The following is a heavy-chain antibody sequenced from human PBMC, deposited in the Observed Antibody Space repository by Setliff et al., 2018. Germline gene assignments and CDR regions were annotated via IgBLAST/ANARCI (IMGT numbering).Heavy chain of an antibody. D-gene: IGHD3-22*01. V-gene: IGHV3-7*01. Sequence: PGGSLRLSCAASGSNFNTYTMSWVRQAPGKGLEWVANINQGGSDQFYVESVKGRFTISRDISTNTLYLQMNSLRAEDAAVYYCAKSVTMIVPGAFDIRGQGTKVTVSS. CDR3: AKSVTMIVPGAFDI. CDR2: INQGGSDQ. J-gene: IGHJ3*02. CDR1: GSNFNTYT.